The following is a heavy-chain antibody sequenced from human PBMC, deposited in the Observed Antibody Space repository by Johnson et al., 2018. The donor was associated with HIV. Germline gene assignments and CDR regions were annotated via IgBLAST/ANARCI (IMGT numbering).Heavy chain of an antibody. CDR3: VKDRGSPGIPAALNT. CDR2: IWYDGAKK. Sequence: VYLVESGGGVVQPGRSLRLSCAASGFTFRSYGMHWVRQAPGKGLEWVAVIWYDGAKKEYVDSVKGRFTISRDNSKSTVYLQMNSLRDEDSAVYYCVKDRGSPGIPAALNTWGRGTMVTVSP. V-gene: IGHV3-33*06. CDR1: GFTFRSYG. D-gene: IGHD1-26*01. J-gene: IGHJ3*02.